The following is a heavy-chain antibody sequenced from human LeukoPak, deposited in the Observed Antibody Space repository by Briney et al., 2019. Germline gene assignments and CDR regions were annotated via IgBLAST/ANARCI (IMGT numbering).Heavy chain of an antibody. D-gene: IGHD3-22*01. CDR1: GFPFSSYA. J-gene: IGHJ4*02. V-gene: IGHV3-64D*06. CDR2: ISSNGGST. Sequence: PGGSLRLSCSASGFPFSSYAMHWVRQAPGKGLEYVSAISSNGGSTYYADSVKGRFTISRDNSKNTLYLQMSSLRAEDTAVYYCVKSSHYYDSSGYLGGPPDYWGQGTLVTVSS. CDR3: VKSSHYYDSSGYLGGPPDY.